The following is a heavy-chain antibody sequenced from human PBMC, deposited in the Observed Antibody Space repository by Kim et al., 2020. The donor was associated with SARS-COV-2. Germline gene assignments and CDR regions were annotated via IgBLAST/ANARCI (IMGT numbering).Heavy chain of an antibody. J-gene: IGHJ6*02. CDR3: ARDRYSVYYYYGMDV. V-gene: IGHV4-30-4*01. D-gene: IGHD3-16*02. Sequence: SETLSLTCTVSGGSISSGDYYWSWIRQPPGKGLEWIGYIYYSGSTYYNPSLNSRVTISVDTSKNQFSLKLSSVTAADTAVYYCARDRYSVYYYYGMDVWGQGTTVTVSS. CDR1: GGSISSGDYY. CDR2: IYYSGST.